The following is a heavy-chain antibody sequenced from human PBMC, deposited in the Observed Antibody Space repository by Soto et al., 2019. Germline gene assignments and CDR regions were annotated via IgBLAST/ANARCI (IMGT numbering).Heavy chain of an antibody. CDR1: GYTFTSYD. J-gene: IGHJ5*02. CDR3: ARGRIGSGYYRAPRWFDP. Sequence: QVQLVQSGAEVKKPGASVKVSCKASGYTFTSYDINWVRQATGQGLEWMGWMNPNSGNTGYAQKFQGRVTMTRNTSINTSYMGLTRLRSEDTAVYYCARGRIGSGYYRAPRWFDPWGQGTLVTVSS. CDR2: MNPNSGNT. V-gene: IGHV1-8*01. D-gene: IGHD3-3*01.